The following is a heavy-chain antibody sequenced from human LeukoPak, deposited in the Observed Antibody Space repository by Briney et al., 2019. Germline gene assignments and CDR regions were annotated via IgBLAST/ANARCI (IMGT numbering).Heavy chain of an antibody. Sequence: ASVKVSCKASGYTFTGFYIHWVRQAPGQGLEWMGWINPHSGGTNYAQKFQGRVTMTRDTSITTAYMELSRLRSDDTAVYYCAREVIVAAIAGWFDPWGQGTLVTVSS. CDR1: GYTFTGFY. CDR3: AREVIVAAIAGWFDP. V-gene: IGHV1-2*02. CDR2: INPHSGGT. D-gene: IGHD2-15*01. J-gene: IGHJ5*02.